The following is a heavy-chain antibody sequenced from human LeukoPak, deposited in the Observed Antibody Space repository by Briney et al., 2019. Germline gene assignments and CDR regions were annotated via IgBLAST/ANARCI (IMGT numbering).Heavy chain of an antibody. Sequence: GGSLRLSCAASGFTFSSYEMNWVRQAPGKGLEWVSYISSSGSTIHYADSVKGRFTISRDNAKNSLYLQMNSLRAEDTAVYYCARDSPYCSGGSCSGPRYYYYYMDVWGKGTTVTVSS. D-gene: IGHD2-15*01. CDR2: ISSSGSTI. V-gene: IGHV3-48*03. CDR1: GFTFSSYE. J-gene: IGHJ6*03. CDR3: ARDSPYCSGGSCSGPRYYYYYMDV.